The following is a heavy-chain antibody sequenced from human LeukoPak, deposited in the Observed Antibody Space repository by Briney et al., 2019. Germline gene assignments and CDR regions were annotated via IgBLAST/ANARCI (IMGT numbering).Heavy chain of an antibody. J-gene: IGHJ5*02. Sequence: GGSLRLYCTASGLTFGDYAMSWVPQAPGKGLEWVGFIRSKDYGGTTEYAASVKGRFTISRDDSKSIAYLQMNSLKTEHTAVYYCTRVGVGYSSSFNWFDPWGQGTLVTVSS. CDR3: TRVGVGYSSSFNWFDP. CDR1: GLTFGDYA. V-gene: IGHV3-49*04. CDR2: IRSKDYGGTT. D-gene: IGHD6-13*01.